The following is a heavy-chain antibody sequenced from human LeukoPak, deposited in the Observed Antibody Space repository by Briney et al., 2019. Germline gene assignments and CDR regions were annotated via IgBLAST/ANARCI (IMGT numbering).Heavy chain of an antibody. CDR3: ARVVFDGDLDY. J-gene: IGHJ4*02. V-gene: IGHV3-53*01. CDR2: IYSGGST. CDR1: GFTASSNY. D-gene: IGHD4-17*01. Sequence: GGSLRLSCAASGFTASSNYMSWVRQAPGKGLEWVSVIYSGGSTYYADSVKGRFTISRDNSKNTLYLQMNSLRAEDTAVYYCARVVFDGDLDYWGQGTLVTVSS.